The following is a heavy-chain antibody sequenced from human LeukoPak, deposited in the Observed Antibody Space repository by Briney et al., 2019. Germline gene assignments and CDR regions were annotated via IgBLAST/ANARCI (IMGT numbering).Heavy chain of an antibody. CDR1: GYTFTGYY. D-gene: IGHD3-10*01. CDR2: INPNSGGT. J-gene: IGHJ5*02. CDR3: AREPITMVRGAKSNWFDP. Sequence: GASVKVSCKASGYTFTGYYMHWVRQAPGQGLEWMGWINPNSGGTNYAQKFQGRVTMTRDTSISTAYMELSRLRSDDTAVYYCAREPITMVRGAKSNWFDPWGQGTLVTVSS. V-gene: IGHV1-2*02.